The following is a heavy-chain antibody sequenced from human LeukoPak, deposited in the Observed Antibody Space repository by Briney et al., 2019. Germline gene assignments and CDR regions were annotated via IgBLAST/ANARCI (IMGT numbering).Heavy chain of an antibody. CDR3: ARVSPLWFGESLRDY. J-gene: IGHJ4*02. CDR1: GYTFTSYG. Sequence: GASVKVSCKASGYTFTSYGISWVRQAPGQGLEWMGWISAYNGNTNYAQKLQGRVAMTTDTSTSTAYMELRSLRSDDTAVYYCARVSPLWFGESLRDYWGQGTLVTVSS. V-gene: IGHV1-18*01. D-gene: IGHD3-10*01. CDR2: ISAYNGNT.